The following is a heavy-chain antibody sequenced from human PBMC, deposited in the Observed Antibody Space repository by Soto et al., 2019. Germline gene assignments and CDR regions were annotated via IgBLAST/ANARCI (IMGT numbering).Heavy chain of an antibody. Sequence: QVQLVQSGAEVKKPGSSVKVSCKASGGTFSSYAISWVRQAPGQGLEWMGGINPIFGTANYAQKFQGRVTITADESTSTAYMELSSVRSEDRAVYYFARSEYSSPVWFDPWGQGTLVTVSS. D-gene: IGHD6-6*01. V-gene: IGHV1-69*01. J-gene: IGHJ5*02. CDR1: GGTFSSYA. CDR2: INPIFGTA. CDR3: ARSEYSSPVWFDP.